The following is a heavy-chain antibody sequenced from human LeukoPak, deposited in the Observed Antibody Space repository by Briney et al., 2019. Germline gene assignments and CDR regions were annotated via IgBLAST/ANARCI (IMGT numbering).Heavy chain of an antibody. Sequence: RGSLRLSCAASGFTFSSYSMNWVRQAPGKGLEWVSSISSSSSYIYYADSVKGRFTISRDNAKNSLYLQMNSLRAEDTAVYYCARSYCSSTSCYAGRYFQHWGQGTLVTVFS. D-gene: IGHD2-2*01. CDR1: GFTFSSYS. CDR3: ARSYCSSTSCYAGRYFQH. V-gene: IGHV3-21*01. CDR2: ISSSSSYI. J-gene: IGHJ1*01.